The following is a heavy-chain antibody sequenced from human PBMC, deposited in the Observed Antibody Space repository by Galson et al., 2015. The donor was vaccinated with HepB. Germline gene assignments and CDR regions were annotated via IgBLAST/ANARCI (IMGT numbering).Heavy chain of an antibody. CDR2: ISSSGSTI. CDR1: GFTFSSYE. V-gene: IGHV3-48*03. CDR3: ARNVDTAMVFDY. J-gene: IGHJ4*02. Sequence: LRLSCAASGFTFSSYEMNWVRQAPGKGLEWVSYISSSGSTIYYADSVKGRFTISRDNAKNSLYLQMNSLRAEDTAVYYCARNVDTAMVFDYWGQGTLVTVSS. D-gene: IGHD5-18*01.